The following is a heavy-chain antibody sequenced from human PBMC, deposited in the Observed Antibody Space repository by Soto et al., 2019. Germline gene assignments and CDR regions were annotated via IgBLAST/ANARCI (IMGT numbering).Heavy chain of an antibody. CDR3: VGYSSSSAHYYYYMDV. Sequence: ASVKVSCKASGYTFTSYDINWVRQATGQGLEWMGWMNPNSGNTGYAQKFQGRVTMTRNTSISTAYMELSSLRSEDTAVYYCVGYSSSSAHYYYYMDVWGKGTTVTVSS. V-gene: IGHV1-8*01. D-gene: IGHD6-6*01. CDR2: MNPNSGNT. J-gene: IGHJ6*03. CDR1: GYTFTSYD.